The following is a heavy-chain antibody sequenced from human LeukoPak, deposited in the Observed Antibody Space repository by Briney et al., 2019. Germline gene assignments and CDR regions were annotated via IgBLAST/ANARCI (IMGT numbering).Heavy chain of an antibody. CDR3: ARGSQLGDY. Sequence: SETLSLTCAVYGGPLSGYYWSWIREPLGKGLEWIGEINHSGTTNYNPSLKSRVTISVDTSKKQFSLKLSSVTAADTAVYYCARGSQLGDYWGHGTLVTVSS. CDR1: GGPLSGYY. D-gene: IGHD6-13*01. V-gene: IGHV4-34*01. J-gene: IGHJ4*01. CDR2: INHSGTT.